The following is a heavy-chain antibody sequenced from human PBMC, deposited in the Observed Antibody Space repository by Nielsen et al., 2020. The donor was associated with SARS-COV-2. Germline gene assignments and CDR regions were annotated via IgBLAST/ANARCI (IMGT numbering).Heavy chain of an antibody. J-gene: IGHJ6*03. V-gene: IGHV3-74*01. Sequence: GGSLRLSCSASGFTFSSTWMDWVRQAPGQGLVRVSRINPSGSGTTYADFVKGRFAVSRDNAENTVVLQMHSLRVEDTAVYFCAGGADFWTGTQKYYMDVWGKGTTVTVSS. CDR3: AGGADFWTGTQKYYMDV. D-gene: IGHD3-3*01. CDR1: GFTFSSTW. CDR2: INPSGSGT.